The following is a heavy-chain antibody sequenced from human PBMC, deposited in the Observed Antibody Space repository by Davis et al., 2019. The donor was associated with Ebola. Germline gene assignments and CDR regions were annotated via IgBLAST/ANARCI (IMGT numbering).Heavy chain of an antibody. CDR2: ISSSSSYI. D-gene: IGHD3-22*01. Sequence: GESLKISCAASGFTFSNYNMNWVRQAPGKGLEWVSSISSSSSYIYYADSVKGRFTISRDNSKSTLYLQMNSLRDEDTAVYYCARDVSDYDSSGYYYFSWDYWGQGTLVTVSS. V-gene: IGHV3-21*01. J-gene: IGHJ4*02. CDR1: GFTFSNYN. CDR3: ARDVSDYDSSGYYYFSWDY.